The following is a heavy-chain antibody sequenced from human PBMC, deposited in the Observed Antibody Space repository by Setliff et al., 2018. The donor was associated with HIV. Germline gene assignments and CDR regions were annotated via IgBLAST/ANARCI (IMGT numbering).Heavy chain of an antibody. D-gene: IGHD1-26*01. CDR3: ARAAYSGTYLWEPATDL. J-gene: IGHJ2*01. Sequence: PSETLSLTCTVSGDSITRGSYYWSWLRQPAGKGLEWIGHIYTSGKTHYSPSLKSRITISADTSKNQLSLNLSSVTAADTAVYYCARAAYSGTYLWEPATDLWGRGTLVTVSS. CDR2: IYTSGKT. V-gene: IGHV4-61*09. CDR1: GDSITRGSYY.